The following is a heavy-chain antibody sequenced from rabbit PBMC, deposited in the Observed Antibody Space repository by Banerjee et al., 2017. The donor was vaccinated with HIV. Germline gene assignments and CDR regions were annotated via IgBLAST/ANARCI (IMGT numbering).Heavy chain of an antibody. Sequence: QSLEESGGDLVKPGASLTLTCTASGFSFSSSYYMCWVRQAPGKGLEWIACIYAGSSGSTYYASWAKGRFTISKTSSTTVTLQMTSLTAADTATYFCARTTYGYAGYADAFDPRGPGTLVTVS. CDR3: ARTTYGYAGYADAFDP. CDR1: GFSFSSSYY. D-gene: IGHD6-1*01. V-gene: IGHV1S40*01. J-gene: IGHJ2*01. CDR2: IYAGSSGST.